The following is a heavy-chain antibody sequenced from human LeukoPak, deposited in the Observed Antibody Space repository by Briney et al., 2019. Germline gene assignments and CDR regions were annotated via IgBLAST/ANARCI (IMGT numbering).Heavy chain of an antibody. V-gene: IGHV1-18*01. Sequence: ASVKVSCKASGYTFVSYGISWVRQAPGQGLEWMGWISAYNGNTNYAQKFQGRVTITADESTSTAYMELSSLRSEDTAVYYCARAALTMVRGVITHSTFDIWGQGTMVTVSS. CDR3: ARAALTMVRGVITHSTFDI. CDR1: GYTFVSYG. CDR2: ISAYNGNT. D-gene: IGHD3-10*01. J-gene: IGHJ3*02.